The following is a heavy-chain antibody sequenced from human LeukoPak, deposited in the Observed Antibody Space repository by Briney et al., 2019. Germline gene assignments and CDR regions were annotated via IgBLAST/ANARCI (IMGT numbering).Heavy chain of an antibody. CDR1: GFSLTTHGVG. Sequence: VSGPTLVNPTQTLTLTCTFSGFSLTTHGVGVGWVRQPPGKALEWLALIYWNDEKRYSPSLKSRLTITRDTSKNQVVLTMTNVDAVDTGTYYCVHRYTVVLSEYFDYWGQGTLVTVSS. V-gene: IGHV2-5*01. J-gene: IGHJ4*02. CDR3: VHRYTVVLSEYFDY. D-gene: IGHD3-16*01. CDR2: IYWNDEK.